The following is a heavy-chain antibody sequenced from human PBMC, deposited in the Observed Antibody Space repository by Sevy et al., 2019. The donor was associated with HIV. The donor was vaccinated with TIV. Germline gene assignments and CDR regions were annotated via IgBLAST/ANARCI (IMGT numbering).Heavy chain of an antibody. D-gene: IGHD2-21*02. J-gene: IGHJ4*02. V-gene: IGHV5-51*01. CDR1: GYSFSSHW. Sequence: GESLKISCMASGYSFSSHWIGWVRQKPGKGLEWVGIIYPSDPETTYSPSFQGQVTISADKSINTAYLQWSSLKASDSAMYYCARQKRSADFLDYWGQGTLVTVSS. CDR2: IYPSDPET. CDR3: ARQKRSADFLDY.